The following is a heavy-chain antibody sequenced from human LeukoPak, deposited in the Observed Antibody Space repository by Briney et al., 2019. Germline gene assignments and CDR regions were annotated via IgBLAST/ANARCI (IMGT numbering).Heavy chain of an antibody. CDR1: GFTFDDYA. CDR2: ISWDGGST. Sequence: GGSLRLSCAASGFTFDDYAMHWVRQAPGKGLEWVSLISWDGGSTYYADSVKGRFTISRDKSKNMLYLQMNSLRAEDTAVYYCAKVPDRGSYFDYWGQGTLVTVSS. D-gene: IGHD1-26*01. CDR3: AKVPDRGSYFDY. V-gene: IGHV3-43D*03. J-gene: IGHJ4*02.